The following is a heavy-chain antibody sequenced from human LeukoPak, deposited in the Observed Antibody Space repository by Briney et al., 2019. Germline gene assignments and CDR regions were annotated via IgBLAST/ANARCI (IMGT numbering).Heavy chain of an antibody. CDR1: GFGFSSYW. CDR3: ARGGGLDV. Sequence: GGSLRLSCASSGFGFSSYWMNWARQAPGKGLEWVASINHNGNVNYYVDSVKGRFTISRDNAKNSLYLQMSNSRAEDTAVYFCARGGGLDVWGQGATVTVSS. D-gene: IGHD3-16*01. CDR2: INHNGNVN. J-gene: IGHJ6*02. V-gene: IGHV3-7*03.